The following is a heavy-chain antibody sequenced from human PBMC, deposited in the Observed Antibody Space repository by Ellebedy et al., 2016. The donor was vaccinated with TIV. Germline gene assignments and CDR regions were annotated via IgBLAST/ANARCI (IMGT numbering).Heavy chain of an antibody. Sequence: GGSLRLSCEASGFSFVDYAMSWVRQAPGKGLEWVSAISTNGVSTHYAGSVQARFTISRNNSRNTLFLHMTSLRAEDTAVYYCAKDQSYYETSAPRDWGQGTLVTVSS. CDR2: ISTNGVST. CDR3: AKDQSYYETSAPRD. V-gene: IGHV3-23*01. D-gene: IGHD3-10*01. CDR1: GFSFVDYA. J-gene: IGHJ4*02.